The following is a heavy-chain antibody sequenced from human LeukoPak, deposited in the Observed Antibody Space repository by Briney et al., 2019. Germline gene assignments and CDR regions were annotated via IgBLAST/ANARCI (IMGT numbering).Heavy chain of an antibody. CDR1: GGSISRYY. V-gene: IGHV4-59*01. CDR3: ARGPLDSGYTYFDY. Sequence: PSETLSLTCTVSGGSISRYYWSWIRRPPGKGLEWIGYIDDSGNTNYNPSLKSQVTISVDKSKNQFSLKLSFVTAADTAVYYCARGPLDSGYTYFDYWGQGTLVSVAS. J-gene: IGHJ4*02. D-gene: IGHD5-12*01. CDR2: IDDSGNT.